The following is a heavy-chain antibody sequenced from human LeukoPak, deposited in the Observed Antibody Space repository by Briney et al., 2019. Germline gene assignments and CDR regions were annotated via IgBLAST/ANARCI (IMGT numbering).Heavy chain of an antibody. V-gene: IGHV3-21*01. Sequence: GGSLRLSCAASGFTFSSYWMSWVRQAPGKGLEWVSSISSSSSYIYYADSVKGRFTISRDNAKNSLYLQMNSLRAEDTAVYYCARDLQFRREWLPYYYGMDVWGQGTTVTVSS. D-gene: IGHD3-3*01. J-gene: IGHJ6*02. CDR1: GFTFSSYW. CDR3: ARDLQFRREWLPYYYGMDV. CDR2: ISSSSSYI.